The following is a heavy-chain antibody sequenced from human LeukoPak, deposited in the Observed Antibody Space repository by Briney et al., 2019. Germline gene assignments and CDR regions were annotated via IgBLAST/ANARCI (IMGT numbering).Heavy chain of an antibody. J-gene: IGHJ4*02. CDR1: GGSISSSSYF. CDR3: ARTYRFGELLPDFDY. D-gene: IGHD3-10*01. V-gene: IGHV4-39*01. Sequence: PSETLSLTCAVSGGSISSSSYFWGWIRQPPGKGLEWIGGVSYSGSTYYNPSLKSRVTISVDTSKNQFSLKLSSVTAADTAAYYCARTYRFGELLPDFDYWGQGTLVTVSS. CDR2: VSYSGST.